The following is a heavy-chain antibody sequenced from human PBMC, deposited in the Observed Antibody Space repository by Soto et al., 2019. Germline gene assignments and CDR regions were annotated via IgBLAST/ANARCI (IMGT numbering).Heavy chain of an antibody. Sequence: SETLSLTCTVSGGSISSYYWSWIRQPPGKGLEWIGYIYYSGSTNYNPSLKSRVTISVDTSKNQFSLKLSSVTAADTAVYYCARHIGCGSGSYLGYWGQGTLVTVSS. J-gene: IGHJ4*02. CDR3: ARHIGCGSGSYLGY. D-gene: IGHD3-10*01. V-gene: IGHV4-59*08. CDR1: GGSISSYY. CDR2: IYYSGST.